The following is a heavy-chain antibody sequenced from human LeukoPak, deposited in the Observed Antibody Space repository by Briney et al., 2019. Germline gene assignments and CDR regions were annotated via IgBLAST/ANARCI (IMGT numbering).Heavy chain of an antibody. J-gene: IGHJ2*01. D-gene: IGHD3-22*01. Sequence: GGSLRLSCAASGFTFSSYAMHWVRQAPGKGLEYVSAISSNGGSTYYANSVKGRFTISRDNSKNTLYLQMGSLRAEDMAVYYCARDHASSGYYYWYFDLWGRGTLVTVSS. CDR3: ARDHASSGYYYWYFDL. V-gene: IGHV3-64*01. CDR2: ISSNGGST. CDR1: GFTFSSYA.